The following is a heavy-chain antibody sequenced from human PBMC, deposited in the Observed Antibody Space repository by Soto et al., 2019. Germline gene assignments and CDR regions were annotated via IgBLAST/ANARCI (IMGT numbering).Heavy chain of an antibody. CDR2: IYYSGST. J-gene: IGHJ4*02. Sequence: SETLSLTCTVSGGSISSYYWSWIRQPPGKGLEWIGYIYYSGSTNYNPSLKSRVTISVDTSKNQFSLKLSSVTAADTAVYYCARDDGDYVFDDWGQGTLVTVAS. CDR3: ARDDGDYVFDD. CDR1: GGSISSYY. V-gene: IGHV4-59*01. D-gene: IGHD4-17*01.